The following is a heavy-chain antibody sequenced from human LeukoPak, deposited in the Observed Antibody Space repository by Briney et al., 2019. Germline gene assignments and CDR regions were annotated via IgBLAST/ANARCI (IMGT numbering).Heavy chain of an antibody. J-gene: IGHJ6*02. D-gene: IGHD1-26*01. CDR1: GFTFSSYV. CDR2: IGGSGSGGKT. CDR3: AKDKGWGYSSYDYYGMDV. Sequence: GGSLRLSCAASGFTFSSYVISWVRQAPGKGLEWISSIGGSGSGGKTYYADSVKGRFTISRDISKNTLYVQMNSLRAEDAAVYYCAKDKGWGYSSYDYYGMDVWGQGTTVTVSS. V-gene: IGHV3-23*01.